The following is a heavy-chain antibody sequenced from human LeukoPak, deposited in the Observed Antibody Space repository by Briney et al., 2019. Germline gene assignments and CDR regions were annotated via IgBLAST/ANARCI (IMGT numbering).Heavy chain of an antibody. V-gene: IGHV1-18*01. CDR2: ISAYNGNT. D-gene: IGHD6-19*01. Sequence: ASVKVSCKASGYTFTSYGISWVRQAPGQGLEWMGWISAYNGNTNYAQKLQGRVTMTRDTSTSTVYMELSSLRSEDTAVYYCARQLGYSSGWYDYWGQGTLVTVSS. CDR1: GYTFTSYG. CDR3: ARQLGYSSGWYDY. J-gene: IGHJ4*02.